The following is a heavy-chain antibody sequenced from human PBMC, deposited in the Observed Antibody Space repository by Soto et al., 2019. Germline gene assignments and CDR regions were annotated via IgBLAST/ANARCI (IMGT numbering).Heavy chain of an antibody. V-gene: IGHV1-24*01. D-gene: IGHD3-3*01. CDR3: ARGKGGVYDFWSGYYALAFDI. CDR1: GYTLTELS. CDR2: FDPEDGET. J-gene: IGHJ3*02. Sequence: GASVKVSCKVSGYTLTELSMHWVRQAPGKGLEWMGGFDPEDGETIYAQKFQGRVTMTEDTSTDTAYMELSSLRSEDTAVYYCARGKGGVYDFWSGYYALAFDIWGQGTMVTVSS.